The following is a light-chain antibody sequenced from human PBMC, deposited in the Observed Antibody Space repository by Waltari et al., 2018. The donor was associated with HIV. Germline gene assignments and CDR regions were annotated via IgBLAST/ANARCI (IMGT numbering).Light chain of an antibody. Sequence: SYVVTQSPSVSVAPGKTATITCGGNKIGGKSVHWYQQTPGQAPVLVLYYDDERPSGIPERFSGSNSGNTATLAVSRVEAGDEADYYRQVWDDSTNHWVFGGGTRLTVL. V-gene: IGLV3-21*04. CDR1: KIGGKS. CDR2: YDD. CDR3: QVWDDSTNHWV. J-gene: IGLJ3*02.